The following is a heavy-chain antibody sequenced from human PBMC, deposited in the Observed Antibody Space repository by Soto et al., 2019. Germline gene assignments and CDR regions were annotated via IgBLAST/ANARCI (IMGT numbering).Heavy chain of an antibody. J-gene: IGHJ5*02. CDR3: AKMASSGSLNWFDP. CDR1: GYTFTNYE. CDR2: MNPGSGNT. Sequence: ASVKVSCKASGYTFTNYEINWVRQATGQGLEWMGWMNPGSGNTGYAHKFQGRVTMTRNISISTAYMELSRLGSDDTAIYYCAKMASSGSLNWFDPWGQGTLVTVSS. V-gene: IGHV1-8*01. D-gene: IGHD3-10*01.